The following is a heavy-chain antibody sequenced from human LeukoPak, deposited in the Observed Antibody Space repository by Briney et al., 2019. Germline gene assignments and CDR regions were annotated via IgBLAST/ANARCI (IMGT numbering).Heavy chain of an antibody. CDR1: GYTFTSYY. Sequence: ASMTVSCKASGYTFTSYYMHWVRQAPGQGLEWMGIINPSGGSTSYAQKFQGRVTMTRDTSTSTVYMELSSLRSEDTAVYYCARDRWYYYDSSGYYGRNAFDIWGQGTMVTVSS. CDR3: ARDRWYYYDSSGYYGRNAFDI. V-gene: IGHV1-46*01. CDR2: INPSGGST. D-gene: IGHD3-22*01. J-gene: IGHJ3*02.